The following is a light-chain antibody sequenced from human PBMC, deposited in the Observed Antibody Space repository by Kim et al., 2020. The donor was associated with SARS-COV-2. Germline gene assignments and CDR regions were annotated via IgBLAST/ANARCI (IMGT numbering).Light chain of an antibody. CDR2: WND. CDR1: SDDIGNN. V-gene: IGLV1-47*01. Sequence: GQSINCSTGASSDDIGNNVDCCQQQPGGAAHLLIFWNDQRPPGGADRLSGCKSGTSASLAISGLRSEEEADYYCGAWDASLSGSWVFGGGTQLTVL. CDR3: GAWDASLSGSWV. J-gene: IGLJ3*02.